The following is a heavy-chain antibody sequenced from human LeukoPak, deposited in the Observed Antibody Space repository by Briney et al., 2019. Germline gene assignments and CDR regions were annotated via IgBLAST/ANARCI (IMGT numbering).Heavy chain of an antibody. J-gene: IGHJ4*02. CDR2: IRYDGSNK. D-gene: IGHD6-6*01. CDR3: AKDWIAARRFDY. V-gene: IGHV3-30*02. CDR1: GFTFSSYG. Sequence: PGGSLRLSCAASGFTFSSYGMHWVRQAPGKGLEWVAFIRYDGSNKYYADSVKGRFTISRDNPKNTLYLQMNSLRAEDTAVYYCAKDWIAARRFDYWGQGTLVTVSS.